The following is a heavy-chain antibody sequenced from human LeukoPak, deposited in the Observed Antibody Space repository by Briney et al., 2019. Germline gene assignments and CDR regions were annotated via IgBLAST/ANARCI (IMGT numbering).Heavy chain of an antibody. D-gene: IGHD2-15*01. Sequence: PGESLKISCKGSGYSLTSYWIGWVRQMPGKGLEWMGIIYPGDSDTRYSPSFQGQVTISADKSISTAYLQWSSLKASDTAMYYCARPGYCSGGSCPWDYWGQGTLVTVSS. J-gene: IGHJ4*02. CDR3: ARPGYCSGGSCPWDY. V-gene: IGHV5-51*01. CDR1: GYSLTSYW. CDR2: IYPGDSDT.